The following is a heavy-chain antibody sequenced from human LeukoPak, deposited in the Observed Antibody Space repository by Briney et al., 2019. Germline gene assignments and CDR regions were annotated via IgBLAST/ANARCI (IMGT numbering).Heavy chain of an antibody. V-gene: IGHV3-66*01. CDR1: GFTVSSNH. CDR2: IYSGGNT. D-gene: IGHD3-10*01. CDR3: ARYGSGSRGCLDY. Sequence: GGSLRLSCADSGFTVSSNHMSWVRQAPGKGLEWVTVIYSGGNTYYADSVKGRFIISRDNSKNTLYLQMNSLRAEDTAVYYCARYGSGSRGCLDYWGQGTLVTVSS. J-gene: IGHJ4*02.